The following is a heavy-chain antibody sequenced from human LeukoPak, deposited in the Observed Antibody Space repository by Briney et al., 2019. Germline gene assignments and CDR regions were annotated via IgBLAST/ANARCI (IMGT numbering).Heavy chain of an antibody. D-gene: IGHD6-6*01. CDR1: GYTFTSKY. CDR3: ARDRASIAARFYFDY. Sequence: RASVKVSCKASGYTFTSKYIHRVRQAPGQGLEWMGWINPNSGGTNYAQKLQGRVTMTRDTSISTAYMELSRLRSDDTAVYYCARDRASIAARFYFDYWGQGTLVTVSS. V-gene: IGHV1-2*02. CDR2: INPNSGGT. J-gene: IGHJ4*02.